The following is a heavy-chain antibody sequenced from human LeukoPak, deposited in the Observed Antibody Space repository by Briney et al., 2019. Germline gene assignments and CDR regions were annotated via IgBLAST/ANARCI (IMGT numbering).Heavy chain of an antibody. CDR3: MRRDTYWNYSEY. Sequence: PSETLSLTCAVSGGSIYSHYWGWIRQPPGKGLEWIGDIYYKGNTNYNPSLKSRVTISLDTSKNHLSLTLTSVVAADTAIYYCMRRDTYWNYSEYWGKGILVTVSS. CDR2: IYYKGNT. J-gene: IGHJ4*02. V-gene: IGHV4-59*08. D-gene: IGHD1-1*01. CDR1: GGSIYSHY.